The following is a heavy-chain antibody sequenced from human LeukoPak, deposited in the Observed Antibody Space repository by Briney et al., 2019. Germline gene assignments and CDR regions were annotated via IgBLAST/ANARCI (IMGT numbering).Heavy chain of an antibody. D-gene: IGHD6-19*01. Sequence: SETLSLTCAVYGGSFSGYYWSWIRQPPGNGLEWIGEINHSGSTNYNPSLKSRVTISVDTSKNQFSLKLSSVTAADTAVYYCARGEYSRGWYEWGQGTLVTVSS. CDR1: GGSFSGYY. J-gene: IGHJ4*02. CDR3: ARGEYSRGWYE. V-gene: IGHV4-34*01. CDR2: INHSGST.